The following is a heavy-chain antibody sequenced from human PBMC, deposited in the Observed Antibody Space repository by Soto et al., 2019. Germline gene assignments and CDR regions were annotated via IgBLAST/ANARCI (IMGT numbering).Heavy chain of an antibody. CDR2: ISSSSSYI. V-gene: IGHV3-21*01. CDR3: ARDRSIDAFDI. CDR1: GFTFSSYS. Sequence: GGSLRLSCAASGFTFSSYSMNWVRQAPGKGLEWVSSISSSSSYIYYADSVKGRFTISRDNAKNSLYLQMNSLRAEDTAVYYCARDRSIDAFDIWGQGTMVTVSS. J-gene: IGHJ3*02.